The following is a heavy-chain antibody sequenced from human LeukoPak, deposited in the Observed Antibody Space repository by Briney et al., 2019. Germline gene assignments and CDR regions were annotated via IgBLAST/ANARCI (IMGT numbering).Heavy chain of an antibody. CDR1: GYTFTSCD. J-gene: IGHJ4*02. Sequence: ASVKVPYMASGYTFTSCDIIWVRQATGQGLEWMGWMNPNSGNTGYGQSFQGRITMTRDISIGTAYMELSNLTSEDTAIYYCTRGSRGRRDNWGQ. CDR3: TRGSRGRRDN. D-gene: IGHD5-12*01. CDR2: MNPNSGNT. V-gene: IGHV1-8*01.